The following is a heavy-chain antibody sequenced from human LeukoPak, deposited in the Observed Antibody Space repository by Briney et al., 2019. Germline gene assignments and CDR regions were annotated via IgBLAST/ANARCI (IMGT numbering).Heavy chain of an antibody. CDR3: ARDRVAQQLVRKRLGFDY. CDR1: GGSISSSSYY. Sequence: SETLSLTCTVSGGSISSSSYYWGWIRQPPGKGLEWIGSIYYSGSTYYNPSLKSRVTISVDTSKNQFSLKLSSVTAADTAVYYCARDRVAQQLVRKRLGFDYWGQGTLVTVSS. J-gene: IGHJ4*02. CDR2: IYYSGST. V-gene: IGHV4-39*07. D-gene: IGHD6-13*01.